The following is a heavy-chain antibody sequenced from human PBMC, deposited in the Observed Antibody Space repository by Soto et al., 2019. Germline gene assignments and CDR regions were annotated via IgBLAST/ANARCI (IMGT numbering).Heavy chain of an antibody. CDR2: ISAYNGNT. Sequence: ASVKVSCKASGYTFTSYGISWVRQAPGQGLEWMGWISAYNGNTNYAQKLQGRVTMTTDTSTSTAYMELRSLRSDDTAVYYCAREGLLRYSYYYYYGMDVWGQGTTLTVSS. V-gene: IGHV1-18*01. J-gene: IGHJ6*02. D-gene: IGHD3-9*01. CDR3: AREGLLRYSYYYYYGMDV. CDR1: GYTFTSYG.